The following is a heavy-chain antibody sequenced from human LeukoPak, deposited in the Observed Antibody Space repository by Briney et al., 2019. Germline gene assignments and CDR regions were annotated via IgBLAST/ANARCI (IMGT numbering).Heavy chain of an antibody. Sequence: GGSLILSCAASGFTFSSYSMNWVRQAPGKGLEWVSYISSSSSTIYYADSVKGRFTISRDNAKNSLYLQMNSLRAEDTAVYYCARVGTYYYDSSGTPNYYGMDVWGQGTTVTVSS. CDR1: GFTFSSYS. CDR3: ARVGTYYYDSSGTPNYYGMDV. CDR2: ISSSSSTI. D-gene: IGHD3-22*01. J-gene: IGHJ6*02. V-gene: IGHV3-48*01.